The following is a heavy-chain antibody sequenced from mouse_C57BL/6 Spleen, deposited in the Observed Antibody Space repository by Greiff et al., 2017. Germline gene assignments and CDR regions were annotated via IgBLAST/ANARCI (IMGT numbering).Heavy chain of an antibody. D-gene: IGHD1-1*01. J-gene: IGHJ1*03. CDR1: GFSFTSYG. CDR3: ARPYYYGSRGWYFDV. V-gene: IGHV2-2*01. CDR2: IWSGGST. Sequence: VQLQESGPGLVQPSQCLSITCTVSGFSFTSYGVHWVRQSPGKGLEWLGVIWSGGSTDYNAAFITSLSISKDNSKSQVFFKMNSLQADDTAIYYSARPYYYGSRGWYFDVWGTGTTVTVSS.